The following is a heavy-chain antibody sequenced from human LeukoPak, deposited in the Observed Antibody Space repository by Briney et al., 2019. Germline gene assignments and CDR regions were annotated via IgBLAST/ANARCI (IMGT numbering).Heavy chain of an antibody. J-gene: IGHJ4*02. CDR1: GFTFSSYA. CDR3: ATYRQVLLPFES. D-gene: IGHD2-8*02. Sequence: GGSLRLSCAASGFTFSSYAISWVRQAPEKGLELVSTITDSGVDTYYADSVTGRFTISRDNSKNTLDLQMNSLRAEDTAIYYCATYRQVLLPFESWGQGTLVTVSS. V-gene: IGHV3-23*01. CDR2: ITDSGVDT.